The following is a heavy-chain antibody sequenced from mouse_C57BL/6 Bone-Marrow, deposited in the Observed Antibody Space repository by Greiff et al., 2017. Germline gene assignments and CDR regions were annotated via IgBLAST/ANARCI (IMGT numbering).Heavy chain of an antibody. V-gene: IGHV1-69*01. CDR3: GREDDYEGFAY. CDR1: GYTFTSYW. CDR2: IDPSDSYT. J-gene: IGHJ3*01. D-gene: IGHD2-4*01. Sequence: QVQLQQPGAELVMPGASVKLSCKASGYTFTSYWMHWVKQRPGQGLEWIGEIDPSDSYTNYNQKFKGKSTLTVDKSSSTAYMQLSSLTSEDAAVYYGGREDDYEGFAYWGQGTLVTVSA.